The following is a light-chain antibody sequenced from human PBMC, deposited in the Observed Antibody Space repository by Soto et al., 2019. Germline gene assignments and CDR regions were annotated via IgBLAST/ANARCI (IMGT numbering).Light chain of an antibody. Sequence: QSVLTQPASVSGSPGQSITISCAGTSADIGAFNYVSWYQHHPDKAPKLLIYDVSDRPSGVSPRFSASKSANTASLTISGLQSDDEADYYCSSYSTTSALVFGGGTQLTVL. CDR1: SADIGAFNY. J-gene: IGLJ7*01. V-gene: IGLV2-14*03. CDR3: SSYSTTSALV. CDR2: DVS.